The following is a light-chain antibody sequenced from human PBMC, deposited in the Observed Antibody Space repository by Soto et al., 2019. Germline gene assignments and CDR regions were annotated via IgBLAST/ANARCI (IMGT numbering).Light chain of an antibody. CDR3: QQYNNWWT. J-gene: IGKJ1*01. CDR1: QSVGSS. CDR2: GAS. V-gene: IGKV3-15*01. Sequence: EIVMTQSPATLSVFPGQRATLSCRASQSVGSSLGWYQQKPGQAPRLLIYGASTRATGIPARVSGSGSGTEFTLTISSLQSEDFAVYYCQQYNNWWTFGQGTKVDIK.